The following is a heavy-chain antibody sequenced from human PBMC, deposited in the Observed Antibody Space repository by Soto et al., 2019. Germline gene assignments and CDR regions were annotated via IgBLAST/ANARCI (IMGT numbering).Heavy chain of an antibody. D-gene: IGHD5-18*01. J-gene: IGHJ6*02. CDR2: ISGSGGST. CDR1: GFTFSSYA. Sequence: LRLSCAASGFTFSSYAMSWVRQAPGKGLEWVSAISGSGGSTYYADSVKGRFTISRDNSKNTLYLQMNSLRAEDTAVYYCAKATYTAMVGYYYYGMDVWGQGTTVTV. V-gene: IGHV3-23*01. CDR3: AKATYTAMVGYYYYGMDV.